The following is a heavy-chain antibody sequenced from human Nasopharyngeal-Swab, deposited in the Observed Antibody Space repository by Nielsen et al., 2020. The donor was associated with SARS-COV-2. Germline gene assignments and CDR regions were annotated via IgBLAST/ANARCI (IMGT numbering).Heavy chain of an antibody. J-gene: IGHJ6*03. CDR1: AGSFSGYY. CDR2: INHGGGP. CDR3: ARVVRELDLKYYFHYHYMDV. V-gene: IGHV4-34*01. D-gene: IGHD1-1*01. Sequence: SETLSLTCAVYAGSFSGYYWSWIRQSPGKGLEWVGEINHGGGPNYNPSLKSRVTISIDTSKNQFFLKLTSVTAADTAVYYCARVVRELDLKYYFHYHYMDVWGKGTTVTVSS.